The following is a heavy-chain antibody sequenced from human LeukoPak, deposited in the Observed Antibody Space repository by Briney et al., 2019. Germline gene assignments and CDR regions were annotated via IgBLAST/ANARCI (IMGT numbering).Heavy chain of an antibody. CDR3: VRELQCTSTSCYAKSWFDP. Sequence: TGGSLRLSCAASGFTFSNYWMSWVRQAPGKGQEWVANIKPDGSEKYYVDSVKGRFTISRDNAKNSLYLQMNSLRAEDTAVYYCVRELQCTSTSCYAKSWFDPWGQGTLVTVSS. D-gene: IGHD2-2*01. CDR1: GFTFSNYW. V-gene: IGHV3-7*03. CDR2: IKPDGSEK. J-gene: IGHJ5*02.